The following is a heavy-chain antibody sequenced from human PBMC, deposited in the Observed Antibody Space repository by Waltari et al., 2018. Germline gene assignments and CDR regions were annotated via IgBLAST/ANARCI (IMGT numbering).Heavy chain of an antibody. CDR2: INHSGST. Sequence: QVQLQQWGAGLLKPSETLSLTCAVYGGSFSGYYWSWIRQPPGKGLEWMREINHSGSTNYNPSLKRRVTISVDTSKNQFSLKLSSVTAADTAVYYCARAIRPRGYDFDYWGQGTLVTVSS. J-gene: IGHJ4*02. D-gene: IGHD5-12*01. V-gene: IGHV4-34*01. CDR1: GGSFSGYY. CDR3: ARAIRPRGYDFDY.